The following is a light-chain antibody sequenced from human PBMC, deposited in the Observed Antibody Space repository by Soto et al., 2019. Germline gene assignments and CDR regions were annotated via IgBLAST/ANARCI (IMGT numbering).Light chain of an antibody. CDR2: EVT. Sequence: QSALTQPPSASGSPGQSVTISCTGTSSDVGGYNYVSWYQQHPGKAPKLIIYEVTNRPSGVPDRFSGSKSGNTASLTVSGLLAEDEADYYCSSHAGIINVVFGGGTKLTVL. V-gene: IGLV2-8*01. CDR3: SSHAGIINVV. CDR1: SSDVGGYNY. J-gene: IGLJ3*02.